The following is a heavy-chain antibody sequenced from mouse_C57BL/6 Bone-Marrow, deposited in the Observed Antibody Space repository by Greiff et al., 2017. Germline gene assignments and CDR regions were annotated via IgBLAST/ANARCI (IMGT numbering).Heavy chain of an antibody. Sequence: EVQLQQSGAELVRPGASVKLSCTASGFNIKDDYMHWVKQRPEQGLEWIGWIDPENGDTEYASKFKGKATITADTSSNTAYLQLSRLTSEDTAVXFCTTLKLAGFAYWGQGTLVTVSA. CDR1: GFNIKDDY. CDR2: IDPENGDT. V-gene: IGHV14-4*01. CDR3: TTLKLAGFAY. J-gene: IGHJ3*01.